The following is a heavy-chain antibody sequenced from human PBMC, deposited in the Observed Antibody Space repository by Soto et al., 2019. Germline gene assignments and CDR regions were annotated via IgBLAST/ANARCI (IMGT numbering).Heavy chain of an antibody. D-gene: IGHD2-15*01. V-gene: IGHV4-39*01. J-gene: IGHJ6*02. CDR3: ATSDCSGGSCYSRIDNYYGMDV. CDR2: IYYSGST. CDR1: GGSISSSSYY. Sequence: LSLTCTVSGGSISSSSYYWGWIRQPPGKGLEWIGSIYYSGSTYYNPSLKSRVTISVDTSKNQFSLKLSSVTAADTAVYYCATSDCSGGSCYSRIDNYYGMDVWGQGTTVTVSS.